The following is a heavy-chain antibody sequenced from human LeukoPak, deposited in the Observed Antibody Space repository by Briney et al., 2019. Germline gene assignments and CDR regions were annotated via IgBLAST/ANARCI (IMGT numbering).Heavy chain of an antibody. CDR2: INAGNGNT. D-gene: IGHD3-16*01. CDR1: GYTFTSYA. J-gene: IGHJ6*02. V-gene: IGHV1-3*01. CDR3: AKEGGRGGRPPYYYGMDV. Sequence: ASVKVSCKASGYTFTSYAMHWVRQAPGQRLEWMGWINAGNGNTKYSQKFQGRVTITRDTSAGTAYMELSSLRSEDTAVYYCAKEGGRGGRPPYYYGMDVWGQGTTVTVSS.